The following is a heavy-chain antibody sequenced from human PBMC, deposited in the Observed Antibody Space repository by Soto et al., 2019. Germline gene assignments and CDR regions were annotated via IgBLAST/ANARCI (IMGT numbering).Heavy chain of an antibody. J-gene: IGHJ4*02. CDR2: ISGNGRNT. Sequence: EVLLLESGGGLGQPGGSLRLSCSASGFAFNSFAMNWVRQAPGKGLEWVSAISGNGRNTYYADSVKGRFTISRDNSRNTVYLHMNSLRVEDTAIYHCAKDPHRGGTHYSLYFDYWGQGNLVTVSS. V-gene: IGHV3-23*01. CDR3: AKDPHRGGTHYSLYFDY. CDR1: GFAFNSFA. D-gene: IGHD1-26*01.